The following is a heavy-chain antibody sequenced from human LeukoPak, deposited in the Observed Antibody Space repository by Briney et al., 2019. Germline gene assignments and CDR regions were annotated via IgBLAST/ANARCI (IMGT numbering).Heavy chain of an antibody. CDR2: IYHSGST. CDR1: GGSISSGGYS. Sequence: SQTLSLTCAVSGGSISSGGYSWSWIRQPPGKGLEWIGYIYHSGSTYYNPSLKSRVTISVDRSKNQFSLKLSSVTAADTAVYYCARAEYCSGGSCNYYFDYWGQGTLVTVSS. CDR3: ARAEYCSGGSCNYYFDY. V-gene: IGHV4-30-2*01. J-gene: IGHJ4*02. D-gene: IGHD2-15*01.